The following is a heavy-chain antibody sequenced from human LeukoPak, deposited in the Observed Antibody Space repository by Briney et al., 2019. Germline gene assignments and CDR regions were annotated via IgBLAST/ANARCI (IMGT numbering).Heavy chain of an antibody. CDR1: GFTFSSYA. CDR3: AKDTTWIQLWSLS. D-gene: IGHD5-18*01. J-gene: IGHJ4*02. Sequence: GGSLRLSCAASGFTFSSYAMNWVRQAPGKGLEWVSAISGSGGSTYYADSVKGRFTISRDNSKNTVYMQMSSLRAEDTAVYYCAKDTTWIQLWSLSWGQGTPVTVSS. CDR2: ISGSGGST. V-gene: IGHV3-23*01.